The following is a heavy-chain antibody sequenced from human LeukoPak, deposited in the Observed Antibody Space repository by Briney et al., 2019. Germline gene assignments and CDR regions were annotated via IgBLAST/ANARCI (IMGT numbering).Heavy chain of an antibody. J-gene: IGHJ5*02. CDR1: GFTFSSYS. CDR3: AGVRGYSGYDPIP. V-gene: IGHV3-21*01. Sequence: TGGSLRLSCAASGFTFSSYSMNWVRQAPGKGLEWVSSISSSSSYIYCADSVKGRFTISRDNAKNSLYLQMNSLRAEDTAVYYCAGVRGYSGYDPIPWGQGTLVTVSS. D-gene: IGHD5-12*01. CDR2: ISSSSSYI.